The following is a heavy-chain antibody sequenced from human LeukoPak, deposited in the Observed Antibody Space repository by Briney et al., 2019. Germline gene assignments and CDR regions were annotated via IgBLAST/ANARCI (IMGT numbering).Heavy chain of an antibody. V-gene: IGHV3-64D*09. CDR3: VKEAGYSSSWSDYFDY. D-gene: IGHD6-13*01. Sequence: GGSLRLSCSASGFTFSSYAMNWVRQAPGKGPEYVSAISSNGGSTYYADSVKGRFSISRDNSKNTLYLQMSSLRAEDTAVYYCVKEAGYSSSWSDYFDYWGQGTLVTVSP. CDR2: ISSNGGST. J-gene: IGHJ4*02. CDR1: GFTFSSYA.